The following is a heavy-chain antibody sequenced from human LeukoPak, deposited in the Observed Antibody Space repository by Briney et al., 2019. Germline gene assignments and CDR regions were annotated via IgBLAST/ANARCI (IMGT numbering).Heavy chain of an antibody. CDR1: GGPITRGGYY. Sequence: PSETLSLTCSVSGGPITRGGYYWSWIRHLPGKGLEGIGYIFSSGSTSYNPSLRSRVTVSFDTSKNQFFLNLSSVTAADTAIYYCAREAWAGTLSGWFHPWGQGTLVTVSS. CDR2: IFSSGST. D-gene: IGHD1-7*01. J-gene: IGHJ5*02. CDR3: AREAWAGTLSGWFHP. V-gene: IGHV4-31*03.